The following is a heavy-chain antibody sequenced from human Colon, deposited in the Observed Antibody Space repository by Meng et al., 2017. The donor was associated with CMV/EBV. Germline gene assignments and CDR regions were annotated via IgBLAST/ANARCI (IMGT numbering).Heavy chain of an antibody. CDR3: ARAAEPPFAVLPAAIPTYYGLDV. J-gene: IGHJ6*02. CDR2: VSYSGNT. CDR1: GGSINTYY. V-gene: IGHV4-59*01. Sequence: SETLSLTYTVSGGSINTYYWSWIRQPPGKGLEWIGYVSYSGNTNYNPSLESRVTISVDTSKKQFSLNLSSVTAADTAVYYCARAAEPPFAVLPAAIPTYYGLDVWGQGTTVTVSS. D-gene: IGHD2-2*02.